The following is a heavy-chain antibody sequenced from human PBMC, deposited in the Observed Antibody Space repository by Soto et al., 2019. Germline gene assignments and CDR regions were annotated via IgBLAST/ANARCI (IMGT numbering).Heavy chain of an antibody. V-gene: IGHV4-34*01. J-gene: IGHJ3*02. D-gene: IGHD1-26*01. CDR1: GGCFRGYN. CDR3: ARVGLGDTFDI. Sequence: SDTLSLTCAVNGGCFRGYNWSWIRQPPGKGLEWIGEIDHSGGTNYNPSLKSRVTISVDTSKNQFSLKMSSVTAADTAVYYCARVGLGDTFDIWGQGTMVT. CDR2: IDHSGGT.